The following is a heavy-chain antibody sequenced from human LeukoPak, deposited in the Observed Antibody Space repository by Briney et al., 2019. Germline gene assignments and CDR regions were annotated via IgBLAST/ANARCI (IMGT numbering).Heavy chain of an antibody. D-gene: IGHD3-22*01. CDR3: AKRGVVIRVILVGFHKQAYYFDS. V-gene: IGHV3-23*01. CDR2: ISDSGGST. CDR1: GITLSNYG. J-gene: IGHJ4*02. Sequence: GGSLRLSCAVSGITLSNYGMSWVRQAPGKGLEWVAGISDSGGSTNYADSVRGRFTISRDNPKNTLYLQMNRLRAEDTAVYFCAKRGVVIRVILVGFHKQAYYFDSWGQGALVTVSS.